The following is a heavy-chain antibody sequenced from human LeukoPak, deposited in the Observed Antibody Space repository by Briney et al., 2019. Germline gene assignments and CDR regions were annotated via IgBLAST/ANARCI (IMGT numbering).Heavy chain of an antibody. Sequence: GGSLRLSCAASGFTFDDYAMHWVRQAPGKGLEWVSLISWDGGSTYYADSVKGRFTISRDNAKNSLYLQMNSLRAEDTAVYYCAKDLLVGQQLVQGWFDPWGQGTLVTVSS. CDR1: GFTFDDYA. V-gene: IGHV3-43D*03. D-gene: IGHD6-13*01. CDR2: ISWDGGST. CDR3: AKDLLVGQQLVQGWFDP. J-gene: IGHJ5*02.